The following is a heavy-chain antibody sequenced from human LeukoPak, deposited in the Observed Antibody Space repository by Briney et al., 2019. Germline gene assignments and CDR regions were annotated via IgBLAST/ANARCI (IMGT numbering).Heavy chain of an antibody. CDR1: GGSFSGYY. Sequence: SETLSLTCAVYGGSFSGYYWSWIRQPPGKGLEWIGEINHSGSTNSNPSLKSRVTISVDTSKNQFSLKLSSVTAADTAVYYCAREVPASSSWYGVGYYYYYYMDVWGKGTTVTVSS. CDR2: INHSGST. CDR3: AREVPASSSWYGVGYYYYYYMDV. V-gene: IGHV4-34*01. D-gene: IGHD6-13*01. J-gene: IGHJ6*03.